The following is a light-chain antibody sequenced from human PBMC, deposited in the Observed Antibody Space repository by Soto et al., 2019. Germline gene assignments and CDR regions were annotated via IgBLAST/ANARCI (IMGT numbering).Light chain of an antibody. CDR1: SSDVGGYNY. J-gene: IGLJ1*01. CDR2: EVS. V-gene: IGLV2-14*01. CDR3: DSYTSSRASV. Sequence: QSALTQPASVSGSAGQSITISCTGTSSDVGGYNYVSWYQQQSGKAPKLIIHEVSNRPSGVSNRFSGSKSGNTASLTISGLQAEDEADYYCDSYTSSRASVFGIGTKVTVL.